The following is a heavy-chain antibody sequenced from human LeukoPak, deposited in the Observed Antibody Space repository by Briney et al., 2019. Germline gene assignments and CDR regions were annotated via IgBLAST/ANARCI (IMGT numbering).Heavy chain of an antibody. V-gene: IGHV3-23*01. D-gene: IGHD2-2*01. CDR1: GFTFSSYD. Sequence: GGSLRLSCAASGFTFSSYDMSWVRQAPGKGLEWVSYITLSGGSTFYADSVKGRFTISRDNSKNTLYLQVNSLSVDDTAVYYCAKRGNPAVGHHYLDVWGKGTTVSVSS. J-gene: IGHJ6*03. CDR3: AKRGNPAVGHHYLDV. CDR2: ITLSGGST.